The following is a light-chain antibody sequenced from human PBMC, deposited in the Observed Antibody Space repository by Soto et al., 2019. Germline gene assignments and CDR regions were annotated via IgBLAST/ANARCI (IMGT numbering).Light chain of an antibody. J-gene: IGKJ3*01. V-gene: IGKV3-15*01. CDR3: QQYYKWPPFT. Sequence: EIVMTQSPATLSVSPGERATLSCRASQRIDTSLAWYQQRPGQAPRLLLYNAATRATGIPARFSGRGFGTEFTLTISSLQSEDFALHYYQQYYKWPPFTFGPGTKVDI. CDR2: NAA. CDR1: QRIDTS.